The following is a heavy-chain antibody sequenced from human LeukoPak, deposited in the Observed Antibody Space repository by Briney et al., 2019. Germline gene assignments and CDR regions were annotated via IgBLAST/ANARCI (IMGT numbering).Heavy chain of an antibody. D-gene: IGHD2-15*01. CDR2: IYHSGST. CDR1: GGSISSSNW. Sequence: SETLSLTCAVSGGSISSSNWWSWVRQPPGKGLEWFGEIYHSGSTNDNPSLKSRVTISVDKSKNQFSLMLSSVTGADTAVYYCASTSYCSGGSCYPEYFQHWGQGTLVTVSS. V-gene: IGHV4-4*02. J-gene: IGHJ1*01. CDR3: ASTSYCSGGSCYPEYFQH.